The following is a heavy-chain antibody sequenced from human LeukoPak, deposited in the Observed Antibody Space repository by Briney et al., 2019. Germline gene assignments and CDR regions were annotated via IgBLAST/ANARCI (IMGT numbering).Heavy chain of an antibody. CDR3: AREGAWAAAGNYGMDV. Sequence: PGGSLRPSCAASGFTFSSYSMNWVRQAPGKGLEWVSSISSSSSYIYYADSVKGRSTISRDNAKNSLYLQMNSLRAEDTAVYYCAREGAWAAAGNYGMDVWGQGTTVTVSS. CDR2: ISSSSSYI. CDR1: GFTFSSYS. V-gene: IGHV3-21*01. D-gene: IGHD6-13*01. J-gene: IGHJ6*02.